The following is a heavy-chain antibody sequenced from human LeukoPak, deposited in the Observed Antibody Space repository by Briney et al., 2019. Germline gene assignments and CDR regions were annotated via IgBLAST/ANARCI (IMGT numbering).Heavy chain of an antibody. CDR2: ISAYNGNT. Sequence: ASVKVSCKASGYTFTNYDISWVRQAPGQGLEGMGGISAYNGNTNYAQRLQGRVTITTDTSTSTAYMDLRSLRSDDTAVYYCARDLGDYGGSLDYWGQGTLVTVSS. J-gene: IGHJ4*02. CDR1: GYTFTNYD. V-gene: IGHV1-18*01. D-gene: IGHD4-17*01. CDR3: ARDLGDYGGSLDY.